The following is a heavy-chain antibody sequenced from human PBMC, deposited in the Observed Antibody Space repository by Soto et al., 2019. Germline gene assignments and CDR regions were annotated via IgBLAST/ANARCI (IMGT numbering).Heavy chain of an antibody. V-gene: IGHV4-39*02. CDR2: INYSGST. D-gene: IGHD1-1*01. Sequence: PAESLSLTCAVSGGSISRSSYYSGWIRQPPGKGLEWIGSINYSGSTYYNPSLKSRVTISVDTSKSQFSLKLSSVTAADTAVYYCARDKGTDVFDYWGQGTMVTVSS. CDR1: GGSISRSSYY. CDR3: ARDKGTDVFDY. J-gene: IGHJ4*02.